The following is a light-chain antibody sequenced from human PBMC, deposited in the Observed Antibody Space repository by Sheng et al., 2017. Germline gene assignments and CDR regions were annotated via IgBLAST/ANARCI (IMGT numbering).Light chain of an antibody. V-gene: IGKV3D-20*02. Sequence: EIVLTQSPGTLSLSPGERATLSCRASQSVISSYLAWYQQEPGQAPSLLIYDASNKATGIPARFSGSGSGTDFTLTISSLEPEDSAIYYCQQRHAWPLTFGGGTKVE. J-gene: IGKJ4*01. CDR2: DAS. CDR1: QSVISSY. CDR3: QQRHAWPLT.